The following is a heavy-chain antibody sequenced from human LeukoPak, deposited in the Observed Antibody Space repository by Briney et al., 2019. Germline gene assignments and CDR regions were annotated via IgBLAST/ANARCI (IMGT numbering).Heavy chain of an antibody. CDR3: ASLVGGYYYHFDY. J-gene: IGHJ4*02. V-gene: IGHV3-30-3*01. D-gene: IGHD3-22*01. CDR2: ISYDGSNK. Sequence: GGSLRLSCAASGFTFSSYAMHWVRQAPGKGLEWVAVISYDGSNKYYADSVKGRFTISRDNSKNTLYLQMNSLRAEDTAVYYCASLVGGYYYHFDYWGQGTLVTVSS. CDR1: GFTFSSYA.